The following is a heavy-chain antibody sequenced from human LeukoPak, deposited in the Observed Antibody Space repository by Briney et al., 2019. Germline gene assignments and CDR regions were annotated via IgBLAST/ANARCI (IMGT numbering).Heavy chain of an antibody. J-gene: IGHJ4*02. CDR1: GFTFSSYW. D-gene: IGHD5-18*01. CDR3: ARDLSGVTGYTYGRGIDY. Sequence: GGSLRLSCAASGFTFSSYWMSWVRQAPGKGLEWVANIKQDVSEKYYVDSVKGRFTISRDNAKTSLYLQMNSLRAEDTAVYYCARDLSGVTGYTYGRGIDYWGQGTLVTVSS. CDR2: IKQDVSEK. V-gene: IGHV3-7*01.